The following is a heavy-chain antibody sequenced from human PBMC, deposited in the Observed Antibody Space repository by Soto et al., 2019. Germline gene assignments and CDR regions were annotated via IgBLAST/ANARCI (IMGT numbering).Heavy chain of an antibody. V-gene: IGHV3-33*01. Sequence: QVHLVESGGGVVQSGRSLRLSCAASGFTFSSYGMHWVRQAPGKGLEWVALVWFDGSKKYYADSVKGRFTISRDNSQKTLYLQMNSLRVEDTAVYYCAREGRAYCGGDCSLFENWGQGTLVTVSA. CDR2: VWFDGSKK. CDR3: AREGRAYCGGDCSLFEN. J-gene: IGHJ4*02. CDR1: GFTFSSYG. D-gene: IGHD2-21*02.